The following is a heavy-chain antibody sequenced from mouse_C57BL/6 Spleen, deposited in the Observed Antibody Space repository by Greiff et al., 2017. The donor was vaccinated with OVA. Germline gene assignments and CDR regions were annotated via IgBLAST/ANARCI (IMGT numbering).Heavy chain of an antibody. CDR2: INPYNGDT. Sequence: VQLQQSGPELVKPGDSVKISCKASGYSFTGYFMNWVMQSHGKSLEWIGRINPYNGDTFYNQKFKGKATLTVDKSSSTAHMELRSLTSEDSAVYYCARSRGYGYDNYFDYWGQGTTLTVSS. V-gene: IGHV1-20*01. CDR3: ARSRGYGYDNYFDY. J-gene: IGHJ2*01. D-gene: IGHD2-2*01. CDR1: GYSFTGYF.